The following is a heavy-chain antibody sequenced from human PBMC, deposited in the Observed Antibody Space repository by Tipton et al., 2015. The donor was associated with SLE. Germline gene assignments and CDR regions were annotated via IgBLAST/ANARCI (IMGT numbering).Heavy chain of an antibody. J-gene: IGHJ4*02. CDR3: ARDADRNTRYSQFDH. CDR2: ISSTGSTI. CDR1: GFTFTDHY. D-gene: IGHD3-16*02. Sequence: SLRLSCAASGFTFTDHYMSWVRQAPGKGLEWVSYISSTGSTIHYADSVKGRFTVSRDNAKNSLYLQMNSLRAEDTAVYYCARDADRNTRYSQFDHWGQGTLVTVSS. V-gene: IGHV3-11*04.